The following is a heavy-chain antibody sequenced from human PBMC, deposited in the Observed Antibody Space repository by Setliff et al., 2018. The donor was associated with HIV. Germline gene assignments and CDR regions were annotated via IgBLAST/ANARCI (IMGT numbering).Heavy chain of an antibody. Sequence: GGSLRLSCAASGFTFRDHYMDWVRQAPGKGLEWVGRTGNKASSDTTQYAASVKGRFTISRDDSKNSVFLQMNSLKTEDTAMYHCTRSKWGSGFDYWGQGTLVTVSS. CDR1: GFTFRDHY. CDR3: TRSKWGSGFDY. CDR2: TGNKASSDTT. J-gene: IGHJ4*02. V-gene: IGHV3-72*01. D-gene: IGHD1-26*01.